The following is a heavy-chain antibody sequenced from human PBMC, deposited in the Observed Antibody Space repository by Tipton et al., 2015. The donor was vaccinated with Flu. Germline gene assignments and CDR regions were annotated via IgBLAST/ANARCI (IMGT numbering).Heavy chain of an antibody. CDR1: GFTFSNYG. V-gene: IGHV3-23*01. CDR3: AKDRQFYPRAVDY. Sequence: SLRLSCAASGFTFSNYGMSWVRQAPGRGLEFVSGISSSSRYTYYGDSVKGRFTISRDNSKNTMYMQMNSLRAEDTAVYYCAKDRQFYPRAVDYWGQGTLVTVSS. D-gene: IGHD6-19*01. J-gene: IGHJ4*02. CDR2: ISSSSRYT.